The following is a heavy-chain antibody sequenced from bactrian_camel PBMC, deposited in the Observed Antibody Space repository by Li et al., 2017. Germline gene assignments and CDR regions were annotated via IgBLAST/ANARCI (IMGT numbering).Heavy chain of an antibody. CDR2: VNNVGGST. V-gene: IGHV3S40*01. CDR1: GFTFSTYA. J-gene: IGHJ4*01. Sequence: VQLVESGGGLVQPGGSLRLSCVASGFTFSTYAMSWVRQAPGKGLEWISAVNNVGGSTYYADSVKGRFTISRDNAKNTMYLQLNSLKTEDMAMYYCAKIGDYGLDNNYWGQGTQVTVS. D-gene: IGHD5*01. CDR3: AKIGDYGLDNNY.